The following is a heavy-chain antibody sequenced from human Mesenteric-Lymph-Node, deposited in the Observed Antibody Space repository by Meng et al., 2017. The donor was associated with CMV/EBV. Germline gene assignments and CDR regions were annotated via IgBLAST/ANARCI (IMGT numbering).Heavy chain of an antibody. V-gene: IGHV4-39*07. Sequence: SSSFYWGWIRQPPGKGLEWLGNIYYSGGAYYNPSLKSRVTISVDASKNQFSLKLSSVTAADTAVYYCASVVSPDYNFWSGYYIYFDSWGQGTLVTVSS. CDR2: IYYSGGA. J-gene: IGHJ4*02. CDR1: SSSFY. CDR3: ASVVSPDYNFWSGYYIYFDS. D-gene: IGHD3-3*01.